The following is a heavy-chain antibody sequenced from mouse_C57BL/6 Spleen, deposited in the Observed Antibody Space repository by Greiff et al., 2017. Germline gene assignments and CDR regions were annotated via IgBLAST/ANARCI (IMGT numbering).Heavy chain of an antibody. Sequence: EVQLQQSGPELVKPGASVKISCKASGYTFTDYYMNWVKQSHGKSLEWIGDINPNNGGTSYNQKFKGKATLTVDKSSSTAYMELRSLTSEDSAVYYCARWRDGSSYEGFAYWGQGTLVTVSA. CDR2: INPNNGGT. J-gene: IGHJ3*01. V-gene: IGHV1-26*01. CDR1: GYTFTDYY. CDR3: ARWRDGSSYEGFAY. D-gene: IGHD1-1*01.